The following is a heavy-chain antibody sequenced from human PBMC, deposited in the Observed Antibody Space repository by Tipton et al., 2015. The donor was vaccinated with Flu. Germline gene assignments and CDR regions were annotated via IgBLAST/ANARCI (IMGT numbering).Heavy chain of an antibody. J-gene: IGHJ4*02. D-gene: IGHD3-22*01. CDR3: ARDSYYYDTSAYYALEYFDS. Sequence: LRLSCTVSGVSISDGTYYWTWIRLPAGKGLEWIGRVYSTGNINYNPSLKSRLTISVDRSKNQFSLKLSSVTAADTAVYYCARDSYYYDTSAYYALEYFDSWGQGTLVTVSS. V-gene: IGHV4-61*02. CDR2: VYSTGNI. CDR1: GVSISDGTYY.